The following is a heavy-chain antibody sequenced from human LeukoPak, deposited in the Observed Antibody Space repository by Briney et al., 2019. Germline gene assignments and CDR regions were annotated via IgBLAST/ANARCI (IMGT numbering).Heavy chain of an antibody. CDR1: GGSISSGGYY. J-gene: IGHJ6*03. CDR2: IYYSGST. V-gene: IGHV4-31*03. CDR3: ARDRGDIVVVPAAIRYYYYYMDV. D-gene: IGHD2-2*02. Sequence: PSETLSLTCTVSGGSISSGGYYWSWIRQHPGKGLEWIGYIYYSGSTYYNPSLKSRVTISVDTSKNQFSLKLSSVTAADTAVYYCARDRGDIVVVPAAIRYYYYYMDVWGKGTTVTVSS.